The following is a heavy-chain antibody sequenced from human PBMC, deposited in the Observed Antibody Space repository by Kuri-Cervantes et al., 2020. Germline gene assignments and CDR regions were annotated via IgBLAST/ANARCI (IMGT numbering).Heavy chain of an antibody. CDR3: ATSHRYIFDY. CDR1: GFTFSFYW. CDR2: IKQDGSER. J-gene: IGHJ4*02. D-gene: IGHD3-16*02. Sequence: GESLKISCAASGFTFSFYWMSWVRQAPGKGLEWVANIKQDGSERYYVDSLKGRFTISRDNTKNSLYLQMNSLRAEDTAVYYCATSHRYIFDYWGQGTLVTVSS. V-gene: IGHV3-7*02.